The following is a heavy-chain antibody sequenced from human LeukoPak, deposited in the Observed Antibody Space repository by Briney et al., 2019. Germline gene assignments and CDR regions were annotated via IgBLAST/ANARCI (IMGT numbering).Heavy chain of an antibody. CDR1: GFTFSDYY. D-gene: IGHD6-19*01. CDR3: ARDSERGIAVAGINDY. V-gene: IGHV3-11*05. CDR2: ISSSSSYT. Sequence: GGSLRLSCAASGFTFSDYYMSWIRQAPGKGLEWVSYISSSSSYTNYADSVKGRFTISRDNAKNSLYLQMNSLRAEDTAVYYCARDSERGIAVAGINDYWGQGTLVTVSS. J-gene: IGHJ4*02.